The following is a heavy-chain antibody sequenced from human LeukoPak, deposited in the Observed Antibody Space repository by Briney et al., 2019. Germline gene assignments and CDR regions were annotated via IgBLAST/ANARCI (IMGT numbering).Heavy chain of an antibody. CDR2: INHSGST. CDR3: ARGVGSSWYYYYYMDV. J-gene: IGHJ6*03. Sequence: SETLSLTCAVYGGSFSGYYWSWIRQPPGKGLEWIGEINHSGSTNYNPSLTSRVTISVDTSKNQFSLKLSSVTAADTAVYYCARGVGSSWYYYYYMDVWGKGTTVTVSS. V-gene: IGHV4-34*01. CDR1: GGSFSGYY. D-gene: IGHD6-13*01.